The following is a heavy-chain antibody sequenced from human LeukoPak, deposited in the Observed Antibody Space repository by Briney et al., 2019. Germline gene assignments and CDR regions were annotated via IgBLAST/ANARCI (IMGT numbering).Heavy chain of an antibody. V-gene: IGHV1-46*01. CDR1: GYTFTGYY. D-gene: IGHD3-22*01. CDR2: INPSGGST. CDR3: ARDRSDYYDSSGYFDAFDI. Sequence: ASVKVSCKASGYTFTGYYIHWVRQAPGQGLEWMGIINPSGGSTSYAQKFQGRVTMTRDMSTSTVYMELSSLRSEDTAVYYCARDRSDYYDSSGYFDAFDIWGQGTMVTVSS. J-gene: IGHJ3*02.